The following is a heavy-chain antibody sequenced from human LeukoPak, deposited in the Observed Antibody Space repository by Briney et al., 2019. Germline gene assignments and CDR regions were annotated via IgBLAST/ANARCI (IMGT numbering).Heavy chain of an antibody. D-gene: IGHD3-22*01. CDR2: INHSGGT. Sequence: SETLSLTCAVYGGSFSGYYWSWIRHPPGKGLEWIGEINHSGGTNYNPSLKSRVTISVDTSKNQFSLKLSSVTAADTAVYYCARGNSDSSGYYGGYYYYGMDVWGQGTTVTVSS. V-gene: IGHV4-34*01. CDR3: ARGNSDSSGYYGGYYYYGMDV. J-gene: IGHJ6*02. CDR1: GGSFSGYY.